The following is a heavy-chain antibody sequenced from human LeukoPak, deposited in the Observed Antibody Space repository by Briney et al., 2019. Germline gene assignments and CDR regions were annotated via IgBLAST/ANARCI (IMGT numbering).Heavy chain of an antibody. CDR1: GGSISSYC. CDR3: ARDQVGAPNKALDI. D-gene: IGHD1-26*01. V-gene: IGHV4-4*07. J-gene: IGHJ3*02. CDR2: IYTSGST. Sequence: PSETLSLTCTVSGGSISSYCWSWIRQPAGKGLGWIGRIYTSGSTNYNPSLKSRVTMSVDTSKNQFSLKLSSVTAADTAVYYCARDQVGAPNKALDIWGQGTMVTVSS.